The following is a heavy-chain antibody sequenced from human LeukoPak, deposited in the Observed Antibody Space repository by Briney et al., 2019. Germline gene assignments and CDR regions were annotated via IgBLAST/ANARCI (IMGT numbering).Heavy chain of an antibody. J-gene: IGHJ4*02. V-gene: IGHV3-23*01. CDR3: AKDQAGSYFYDTSGSALDF. CDR2: ISGSGSST. Sequence: GGSLRLSCAASGFTFASYTMTWVRQAPGKGLEWVSGISGSGSSTYYADSVKGRFTISRDNSKSYLYLQMNSLRAEDTAVYFCAKDQAGSYFYDTSGSALDFWGQGTLVTASS. CDR1: GFTFASYT. D-gene: IGHD3-22*01.